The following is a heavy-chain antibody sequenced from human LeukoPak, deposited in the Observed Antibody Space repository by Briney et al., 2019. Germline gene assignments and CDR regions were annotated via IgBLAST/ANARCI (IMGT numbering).Heavy chain of an antibody. D-gene: IGHD3-3*01. V-gene: IGHV1-46*01. CDR2: INPSGGST. CDR1: GYTFTSYY. J-gene: IGHJ6*02. Sequence: GASVKVSCKASGYTFTSYYMHWVRQAPGQGLEWMGIINPSGGSTSYAQKFQGRVTMTRDTSTSTVYMELSSLRSEDTAVYYCVYDFWSGYRRLGGYYYYDMDVWGQGTTVTVSS. CDR3: VYDFWSGYRRLGGYYYYDMDV.